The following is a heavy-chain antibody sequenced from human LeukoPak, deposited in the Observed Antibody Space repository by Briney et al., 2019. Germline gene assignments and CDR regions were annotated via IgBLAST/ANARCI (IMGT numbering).Heavy chain of an antibody. Sequence: GGSLRLSCAASGFTFSSYGMHWVRQAPGKGLEWVAFIRHDGSNKYYVDSVKGRFTISRDNYKNTLYLQMNSARAEDTAVYYCAKGGTKGYSSASGFDYWGQGTLVTVSS. CDR3: AKGGTKGYSSASGFDY. J-gene: IGHJ4*02. V-gene: IGHV3-30*02. D-gene: IGHD6-6*01. CDR2: IRHDGSNK. CDR1: GFTFSSYG.